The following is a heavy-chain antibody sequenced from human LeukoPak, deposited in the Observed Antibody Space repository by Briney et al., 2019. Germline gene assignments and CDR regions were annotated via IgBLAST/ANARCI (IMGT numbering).Heavy chain of an antibody. D-gene: IGHD6-13*01. J-gene: IGHJ6*02. CDR3: ARGTLPRIAAAGHDGMDV. Sequence: GASVKVSCKASGYTFTGYYMHWVRQAPGQGLEWMGWINPNSGGTNYAQKFQGWVTMTRDTSISTAYMELSRLRSDDTAVYYCARGTLPRIAAAGHDGMDVWGQGTTVTVSS. CDR2: INPNSGGT. V-gene: IGHV1-2*04. CDR1: GYTFTGYY.